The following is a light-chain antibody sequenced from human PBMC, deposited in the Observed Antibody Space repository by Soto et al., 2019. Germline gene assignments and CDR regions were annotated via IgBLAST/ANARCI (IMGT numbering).Light chain of an antibody. V-gene: IGKV3-11*01. J-gene: IGKJ4*01. CDR3: QQRSNWPPT. CDR2: DAS. Sequence: EIVLTQSPDTLSLSPGEGATLSCRASHDVSVSLVWYRQRPGQAPRLLIYDASNRATGIPARFSGSGSGTDFTLTISSLEPEDFAVYYCQQRSNWPPTFGGGTKVDIK. CDR1: HDVSVS.